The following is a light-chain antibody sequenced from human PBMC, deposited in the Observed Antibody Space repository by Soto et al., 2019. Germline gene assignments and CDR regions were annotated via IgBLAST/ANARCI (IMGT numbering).Light chain of an antibody. V-gene: IGKV1-5*01. CDR1: KSLSRW. CDR3: HHYNSYLYS. J-gene: IGKJ2*03. CDR2: DAS. Sequence: DSQMTQSRSTRSASVGDRVTITGRDSKSLSRWLAQYQQQPGTAPKLLIYDASSLASGVPSRFSARGSGPDFALTLSSLQPDDFATYYCHHYNSYLYSFGKGT.